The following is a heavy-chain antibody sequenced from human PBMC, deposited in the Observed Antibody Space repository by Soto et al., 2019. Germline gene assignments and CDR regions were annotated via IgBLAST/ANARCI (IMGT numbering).Heavy chain of an antibody. J-gene: IGHJ5*02. CDR1: GFTVSSNY. Sequence: EVQLVESGGGLVQPGGSLRLSCAASGFTVSSNYMSWVRQAPGKGLEWVSVIYSGGSTYYADSVKGRFTISRDKSKNTLYLQMNSLRAEDTAVYYCARGPHYDFWSGYFAPWGQGTLVTVSS. V-gene: IGHV3-66*01. D-gene: IGHD3-3*01. CDR2: IYSGGST. CDR3: ARGPHYDFWSGYFAP.